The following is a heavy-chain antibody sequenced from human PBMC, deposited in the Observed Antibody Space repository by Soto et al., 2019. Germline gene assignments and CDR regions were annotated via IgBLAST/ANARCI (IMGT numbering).Heavy chain of an antibody. D-gene: IGHD5-12*01. CDR1: SGSITSSNW. CDR3: ARNRYGGYDFDY. CDR2: VSHTGKT. J-gene: IGHJ4*02. Sequence: QVQLQESGPGLVKPSGTLSLTCAVSSGSITSSNWWSWVRQPPGKGLEWIGEVSHTGKTNYIPSLKSRVTISVDKSRNQFYLRLSSVTAADTAVYYCARNRYGGYDFDYWGQGTLVTVSS. V-gene: IGHV4-4*02.